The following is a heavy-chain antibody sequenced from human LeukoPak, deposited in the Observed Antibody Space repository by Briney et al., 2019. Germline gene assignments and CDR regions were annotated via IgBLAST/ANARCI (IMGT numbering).Heavy chain of an antibody. Sequence: ASVKVSCKASGYTFTGYYMHWVRQAPGQGLEWMGWINPNSGGTNYAQKFQGRVTMTRDTSISTAYMELSRLRSEDTAVYYCARGGSGWYWGLDIWGQGTMVTVSS. J-gene: IGHJ3*02. D-gene: IGHD6-19*01. CDR3: ARGGSGWYWGLDI. V-gene: IGHV1-2*02. CDR2: INPNSGGT. CDR1: GYTFTGYY.